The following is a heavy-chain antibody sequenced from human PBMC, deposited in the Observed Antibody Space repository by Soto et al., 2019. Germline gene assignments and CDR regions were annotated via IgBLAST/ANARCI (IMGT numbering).Heavy chain of an antibody. Sequence: GGSLRLSCAASGFTFSSYAMSWVRQAPGKGLEWVSAISGRGGSTYYADSVKGRFTISRDNSKNTLYLQMNSLRAEDTAVYYCAKEPQYYDFWSGPGDFDYWGQGTLVTVSS. V-gene: IGHV3-23*01. D-gene: IGHD3-3*01. CDR3: AKEPQYYDFWSGPGDFDY. CDR2: ISGRGGST. J-gene: IGHJ4*02. CDR1: GFTFSSYA.